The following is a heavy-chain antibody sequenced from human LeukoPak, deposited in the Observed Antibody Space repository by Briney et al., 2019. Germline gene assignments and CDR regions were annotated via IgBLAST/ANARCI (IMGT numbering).Heavy chain of an antibody. D-gene: IGHD2-2*01. Sequence: SETLSLTCAVYGGSFSGYYWSWIRQPPGKGLEWIGEINHSGSTKYNPSLKSRVTISVDTSKHQFSLKLSSVTAADTAVYYCARGSWGANIVVVPAATFGFDYWGQGTLVTVSS. V-gene: IGHV4-34*01. CDR2: INHSGST. J-gene: IGHJ4*02. CDR3: ARGSWGANIVVVPAATFGFDY. CDR1: GGSFSGYY.